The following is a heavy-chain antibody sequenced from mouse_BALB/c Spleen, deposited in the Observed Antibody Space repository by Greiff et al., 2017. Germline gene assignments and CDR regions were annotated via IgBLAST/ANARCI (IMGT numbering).Heavy chain of an antibody. Sequence: QVQLQQSGAELVRPGSSVKISCKASGYAFSSYWMNWVKQRPGQGLEWIGQIYPGDGDTNYNGKFKGKATLTVDKSSSTAYMELSSLTSEDSAVYYCAIYYYGSGFAYWGQGTLVTVSA. D-gene: IGHD1-1*01. CDR1: GYAFSSYW. CDR2: IYPGDGDT. CDR3: AIYYYGSGFAY. J-gene: IGHJ3*01. V-gene: IGHV1-80*01.